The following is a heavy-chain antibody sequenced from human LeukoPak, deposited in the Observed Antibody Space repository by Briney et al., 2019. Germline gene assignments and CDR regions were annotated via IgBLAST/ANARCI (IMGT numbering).Heavy chain of an antibody. J-gene: IGHJ4*02. CDR1: GGSFSGYY. CDR2: INHSGST. V-gene: IGHV4-34*01. D-gene: IGHD5-24*01. CDR3: ATRDQSRTYLAPADC. Sequence: SETLSLTCAVYGGSFSGYYWSWIRQPPGKGLEWIGEINHSGSTNYNPSLKSRVTISIDNSNNRLSLHLRYVTAADTAMYYCATRDQSRTYLAPADCWGQGTLATVSS.